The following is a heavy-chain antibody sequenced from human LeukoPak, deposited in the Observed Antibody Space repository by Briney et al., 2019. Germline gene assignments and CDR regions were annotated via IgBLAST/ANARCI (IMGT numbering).Heavy chain of an antibody. Sequence: GGSHRLSCAASGFIFSDAWMTWVRHAPGKGLEWVGRIKSKTDGETTDYGAPVKGRFTISRDDSKNTLYLQMDSLKTEDTAVYYCASSKNWGQGTLVTVSS. J-gene: IGHJ4*02. CDR3: ASSKN. CDR2: IKSKTDGETT. V-gene: IGHV3-15*01. CDR1: GFIFSDAW.